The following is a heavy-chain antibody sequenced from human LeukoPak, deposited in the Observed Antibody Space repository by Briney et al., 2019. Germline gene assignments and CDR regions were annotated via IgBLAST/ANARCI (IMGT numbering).Heavy chain of an antibody. CDR3: TRDLNLDY. CDR2: ISGNGDKT. J-gene: IGHJ4*02. V-gene: IGHV3-64*01. Sequence: GGSLRLSCAASGFTFSSYAMHWVRQAPGKELEYVSAISGNGDKTYYANYVKGRFTISRDNSKNRVYLQMGSLRADDVAVYYCTRDLNLDYWGQGALVTVSS. CDR1: GFTFSSYA.